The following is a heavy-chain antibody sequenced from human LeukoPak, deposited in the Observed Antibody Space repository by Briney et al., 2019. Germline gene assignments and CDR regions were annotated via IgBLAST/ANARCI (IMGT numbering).Heavy chain of an antibody. CDR3: ANWDNGDYEGNFDY. D-gene: IGHD4-17*01. CDR2: ISGSGGST. V-gene: IGHV3-23*01. Sequence: PGGSLRLSCAASGFTFSSYAMSWVRQAPGKGLEWVSAISGSGGSTYYADSVKGRFTISRDNSKNTLYLQMNSLRAEDTAVYYCANWDNGDYEGNFDYWGQGTLVTVSS. CDR1: GFTFSSYA. J-gene: IGHJ4*02.